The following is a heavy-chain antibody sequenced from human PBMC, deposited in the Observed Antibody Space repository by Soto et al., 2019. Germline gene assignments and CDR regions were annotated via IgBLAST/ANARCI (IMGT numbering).Heavy chain of an antibody. CDR1: GYTLNTYG. J-gene: IGHJ4*02. CDR3: ALVTYFDY. V-gene: IGHV1-18*01. CDR2: ISANNDHT. D-gene: IGHD3-10*01. Sequence: QVQLVQSGAEVKKPGASVKVSCKASGYTLNTYGITWVRKAPGQGLEWMGWISANNDHTNYPQKLQGRVTMTTDTSSLTAYMELRSLTSADTAVYYCALVTYFDYLGQGTLVTVSS.